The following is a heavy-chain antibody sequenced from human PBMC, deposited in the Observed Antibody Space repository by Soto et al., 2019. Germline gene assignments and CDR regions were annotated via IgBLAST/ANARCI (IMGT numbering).Heavy chain of an antibody. D-gene: IGHD2-21*02. Sequence: SETLSLTCTVSGVSISSGGYYWSWIRQHPGKGLEWIGYIYYSGSTYYNPSLKSRVTISVDTSKNQFSLKLSSVTAADTAVYYCAREMWHCGGDCYYYFDYWGQGTLVTVSS. CDR1: GVSISSGGYY. J-gene: IGHJ4*02. V-gene: IGHV4-31*03. CDR2: IYYSGST. CDR3: AREMWHCGGDCYYYFDY.